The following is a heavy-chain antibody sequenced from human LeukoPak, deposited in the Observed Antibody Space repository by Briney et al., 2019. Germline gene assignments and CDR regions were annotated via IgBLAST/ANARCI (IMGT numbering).Heavy chain of an antibody. J-gene: IGHJ4*02. D-gene: IGHD2-2*01. CDR2: ISAGSST. V-gene: IGHV3-23*01. Sequence: GGSLRLSCAASGFTFNSYAMSWVRQAPGKGLEWGSAISAGSSTYYADSVKGRFTISRDNSKNTLYLQMNSLRAGDTAVYYCAKGGSTSPNGINDYWGQGTLVTVSS. CDR1: GFTFNSYA. CDR3: AKGGSTSPNGINDY.